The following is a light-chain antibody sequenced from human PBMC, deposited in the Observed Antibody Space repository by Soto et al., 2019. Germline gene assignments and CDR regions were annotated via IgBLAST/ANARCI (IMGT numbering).Light chain of an antibody. CDR3: SSYSGSNNLV. V-gene: IGLV2-8*01. Sequence: QSVLTQPASVSGSPGQSITISCTGTSSDVGGYNYVSWYQQHPGKAPNLMIYEINKRPSGVPDRFSGSKSGNTASLTVSGLQAEDEADYYCSSYSGSNNLVFGTGTKVTVL. CDR2: EIN. J-gene: IGLJ1*01. CDR1: SSDVGGYNY.